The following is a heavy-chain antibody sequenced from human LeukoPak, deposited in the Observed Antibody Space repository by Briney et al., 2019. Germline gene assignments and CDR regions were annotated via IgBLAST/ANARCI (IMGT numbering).Heavy chain of an antibody. J-gene: IGHJ4*02. D-gene: IGHD6-13*01. CDR1: GGSFSGYY. Sequence: PSETLSLTCAVYGGSFSGYYWSWIRQPPGKGLEWIGEIDHSGSTNYNPSLKSRVTISVDTSKNQFSLKLSSVTAADTAVYYCARLNPIAAAGIDYWGQGTLVTVSS. V-gene: IGHV4-34*01. CDR3: ARLNPIAAAGIDY. CDR2: IDHSGST.